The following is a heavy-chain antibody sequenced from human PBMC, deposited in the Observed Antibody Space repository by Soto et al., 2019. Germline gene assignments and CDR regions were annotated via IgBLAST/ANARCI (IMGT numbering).Heavy chain of an antibody. CDR3: ARDSPHSDY. V-gene: IGHV1-3*01. CDR2: INAXNGNR. CDR1: GCTFTSYA. J-gene: IGHJ4*02. Sequence: GXSVKVSCKASGCTFTSYAMHWVRQAPGQRLEWMXWINAXNGNRKYSQKXXGRVTITXXTSARTAYMELSSLRSEDTAVYYCARDSPHSDYWGKGTLVTVYS.